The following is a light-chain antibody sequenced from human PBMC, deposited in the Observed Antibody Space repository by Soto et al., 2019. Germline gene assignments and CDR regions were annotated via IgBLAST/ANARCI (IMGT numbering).Light chain of an antibody. CDR3: QQYNGYPHT. V-gene: IGKV1-5*03. CDR1: QSISTW. CDR2: KAS. Sequence: DIQMTQSPSTLSASVGDRVTITCRASQSISTWLAWYQQKPGKAPKLLIYKASSLRNGLPSRFSGSGSGTEFTLTIYSLQPDDFARYYCQQYNGYPHTFGQGTKLEIK. J-gene: IGKJ2*01.